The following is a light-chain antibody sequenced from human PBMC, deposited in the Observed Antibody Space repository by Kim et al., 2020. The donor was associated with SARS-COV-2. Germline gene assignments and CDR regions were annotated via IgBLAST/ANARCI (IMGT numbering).Light chain of an antibody. Sequence: ENVLTQSPGTLSLSPGERATLYCRASHSVGSNFLAWYQQKPGQAPRILIFGASSRVTGIPDRFIGSGSGTDFTLTISRLEPEDFAVYYCQQYIDTPLTFGGGTKVDIK. J-gene: IGKJ4*01. CDR2: GAS. V-gene: IGKV3-20*01. CDR1: HSVGSNF. CDR3: QQYIDTPLT.